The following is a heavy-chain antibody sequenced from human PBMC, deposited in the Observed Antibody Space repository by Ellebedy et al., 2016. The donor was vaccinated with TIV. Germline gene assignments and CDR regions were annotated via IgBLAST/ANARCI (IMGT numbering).Heavy chain of an antibody. CDR2: INPSGGST. CDR1: GYTFTSYY. V-gene: IGHV1-46*01. J-gene: IGHJ4*02. CDR3: ARSPRAAADKFDY. D-gene: IGHD6-13*01. Sequence: ASVKVSXKASGYTFTSYYMHWVRQAPGQGLEWMGIINPSGGSTSCAQKFQGRVTMTRDTSTSTVYMELSSLRSEDTAVYYCARSPRAAADKFDYWGQGTLVTVSS.